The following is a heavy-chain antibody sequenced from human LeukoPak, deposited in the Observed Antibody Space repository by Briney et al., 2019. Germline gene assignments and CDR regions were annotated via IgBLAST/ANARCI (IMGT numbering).Heavy chain of an antibody. J-gene: IGHJ4*02. CDR2: ISAYNGNT. Sequence: PGGSLRLSCAASGFTFTSYGISWVRQAPGQGLEWMGWISAYNGNTNYAQKLQGRVTMTTDTSTSTAYMELRSLRSDDTAVYYCARDLHKGSSWPVGYWGQGTLVTVSS. D-gene: IGHD6-13*01. V-gene: IGHV1-18*01. CDR3: ARDLHKGSSWPVGY. CDR1: GFTFTSYG.